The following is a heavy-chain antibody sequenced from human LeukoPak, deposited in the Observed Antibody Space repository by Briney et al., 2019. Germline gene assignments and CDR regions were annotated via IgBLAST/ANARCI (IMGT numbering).Heavy chain of an antibody. CDR3: ARGAYYYED. D-gene: IGHD3-22*01. Sequence: GGSLRLSCAASGFTFSSYAMHWVRQAPGKGLEWVAVISYDGSNKYYADSVKGRFAISRDNSKNSLYLQMNSLRAEDTAVYYCARGAYYYEDWGQGTLVTVSS. CDR2: ISYDGSNK. V-gene: IGHV3-30*09. CDR1: GFTFSSYA. J-gene: IGHJ4*02.